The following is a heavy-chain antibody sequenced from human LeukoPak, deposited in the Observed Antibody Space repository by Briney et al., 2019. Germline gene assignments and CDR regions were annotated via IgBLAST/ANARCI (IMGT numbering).Heavy chain of an antibody. Sequence: PGRSPRLSCAASGFTFSSYAMHWVRQAPGKGLEWVAVISYDGSNKYYADSVKGRFTISRDNSKNTLYLQMNSLRAEDTAVYYCARDRGDYYDSSGPLDYWGQGTLVTVSS. CDR3: ARDRGDYYDSSGPLDY. CDR2: ISYDGSNK. V-gene: IGHV3-30-3*01. CDR1: GFTFSSYA. D-gene: IGHD3-22*01. J-gene: IGHJ4*02.